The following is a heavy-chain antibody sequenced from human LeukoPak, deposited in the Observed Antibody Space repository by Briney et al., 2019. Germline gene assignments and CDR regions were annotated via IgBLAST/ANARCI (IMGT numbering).Heavy chain of an antibody. D-gene: IGHD3-22*01. CDR3: ARDYYYYDSSGYYITQYYYYMDV. CDR2: IYYSGST. J-gene: IGHJ6*03. CDR1: GGSISSYY. Sequence: SETLSLTCTVSGGSISSYYGSWIRQPPGKGLEWIGYIYYSGSTNYNPSLKSRVTISVDTSKNQFSLKLSSVTAADTAVYYCARDYYYYDSSGYYITQYYYYMDVWGKGTTVTVSS. V-gene: IGHV4-59*01.